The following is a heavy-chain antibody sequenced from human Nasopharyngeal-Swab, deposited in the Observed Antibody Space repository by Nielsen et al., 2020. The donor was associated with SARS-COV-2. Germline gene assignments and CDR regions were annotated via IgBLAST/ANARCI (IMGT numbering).Heavy chain of an antibody. CDR2: INPYSGDT. CDR1: GYTFTDYY. J-gene: IGHJ4*02. Sequence: SVKVSCKTSGYTFTDYYIHWLRQVPGQGLEWVVCINPYSGDTRYAQKFQGRVSVTRDRSRSTAHIELSRLRSDDTAVYYCARDYYDNYDSDYWGQGTLVTVSS. D-gene: IGHD3-22*01. CDR3: ARDYYDNYDSDY. V-gene: IGHV1-2*02.